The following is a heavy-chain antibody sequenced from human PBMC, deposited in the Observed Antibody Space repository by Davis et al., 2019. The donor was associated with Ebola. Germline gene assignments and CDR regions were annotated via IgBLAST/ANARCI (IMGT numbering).Heavy chain of an antibody. CDR1: GGTFSSYA. J-gene: IGHJ6*02. CDR3: ARGTGGSGSYPGYYGMDV. V-gene: IGHV1-69*06. CDR2: IIPIFGTA. Sequence: AASVKVSCKASGGTFSSYAISWVRQAPGQGLEWMGGIIPIFGTANYAQKFQGRVTITADKSTSTAYMELSSLRAEDTAVYYCARGTGGSGSYPGYYGMDVWGQGTTVTVSS. D-gene: IGHD3-10*01.